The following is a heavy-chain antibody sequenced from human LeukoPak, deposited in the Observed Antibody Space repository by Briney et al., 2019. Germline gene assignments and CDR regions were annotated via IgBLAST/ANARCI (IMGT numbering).Heavy chain of an antibody. CDR3: AKDLSSGWTNWFDP. D-gene: IGHD6-19*01. CDR2: ISYDGSNK. CDR1: GFTFSSYG. V-gene: IGHV3-30*18. J-gene: IGHJ5*02. Sequence: PGRSLRLSCAASGFTFSSYGMHWVRQAPGKGLEWVAVISYDGSNKYNADSVKGRFTISRDNSKNTLYLQMNSLRAEDTAVYYCAKDLSSGWTNWFDPWGQGTLVTVSS.